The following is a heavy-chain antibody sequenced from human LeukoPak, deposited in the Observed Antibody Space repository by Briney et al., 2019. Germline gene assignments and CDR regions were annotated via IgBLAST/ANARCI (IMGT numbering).Heavy chain of an antibody. D-gene: IGHD5-18*01. V-gene: IGHV3-11*01. J-gene: IGHJ5*02. CDR1: GFTFSDYY. CDR2: ISSSGSTI. CDR3: ARAGYSYGYGWFDP. Sequence: GGALRVSCAASGFTFSDYYMSWIRQAPGKGLEWVSYISSSGSTIYYADSVKGRFTISRDNAKNSLYLQMNSLRAEDTAVYYCARAGYSYGYGWFDPWGQGTLVTVSS.